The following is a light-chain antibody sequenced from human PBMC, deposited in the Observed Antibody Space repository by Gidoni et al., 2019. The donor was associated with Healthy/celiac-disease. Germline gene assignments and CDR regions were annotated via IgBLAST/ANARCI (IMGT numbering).Light chain of an antibody. CDR3: QQYNNWPPWT. V-gene: IGKV3-15*01. CDR1: QSVSSN. Sequence: EIVMTQSPATLPVSPGERATLSCRASQSVSSNLAGYQQKPGQAPRLLIYGASTRATGIPARFSGSGSGTEFTLTISSLQSEDFAVYYCQQYNNWPPWTFGQGTKVEIK. J-gene: IGKJ1*01. CDR2: GAS.